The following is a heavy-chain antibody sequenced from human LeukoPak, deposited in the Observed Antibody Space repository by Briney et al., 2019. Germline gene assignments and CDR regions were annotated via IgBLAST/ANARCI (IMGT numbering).Heavy chain of an antibody. V-gene: IGHV3-13*01. CDR2: IGSGGDT. CDR3: ARAVAGTDEIDS. Sequence: PGGSLRLSCAGSGLSFSTYDMLWVRQAPGKGLEWVSAIGSGGDTYYAGSVKGRFTISRESANNSFYLQMNSLNAGDTAVYFCARAVAGTDEIDSWGQGTLVTVSS. J-gene: IGHJ4*02. D-gene: IGHD6-19*01. CDR1: GLSFSTYD.